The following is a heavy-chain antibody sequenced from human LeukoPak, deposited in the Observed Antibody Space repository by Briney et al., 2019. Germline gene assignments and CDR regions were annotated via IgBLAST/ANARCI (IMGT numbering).Heavy chain of an antibody. J-gene: IGHJ4*02. D-gene: IGHD6-13*01. CDR1: GFTFSSHW. V-gene: IGHV3-7*01. CDR3: ARDLGSPWSYYFDH. Sequence: PGGSLRLSCAASGFTFSSHWMSWVRRAPGKGLEWVAIIKQDGSEKYYVDSARGRFTISRDNAKNSLYLQMISLRAEDTAVYYCARDLGSPWSYYFDHWGQGTLVTVSS. CDR2: IKQDGSEK.